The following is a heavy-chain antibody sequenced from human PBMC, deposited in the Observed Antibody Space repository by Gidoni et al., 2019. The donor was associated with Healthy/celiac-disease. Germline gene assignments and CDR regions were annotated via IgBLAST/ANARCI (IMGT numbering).Heavy chain of an antibody. CDR1: GGSISSGDYY. V-gene: IGHV4-30-4*01. Sequence: QVQLQESGPGLVKPSQTLSLTGTVSGGSISSGDYYWSWILQPPGKGLEWMGYVYYIGSTYYNPSLKSRVTISVDTSNNQFSLKLSSVTAADTAVDYCARGYYDILTGYNWFDPWGQGTLVTVSS. D-gene: IGHD3-9*01. CDR3: ARGYYDILTGYNWFDP. J-gene: IGHJ5*02. CDR2: VYYIGST.